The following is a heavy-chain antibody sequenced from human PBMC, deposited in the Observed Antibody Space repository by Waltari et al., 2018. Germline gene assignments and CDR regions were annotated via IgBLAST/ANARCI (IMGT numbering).Heavy chain of an antibody. CDR1: GYTFTGYY. CDR2: INPNRGGT. J-gene: IGHJ4*02. V-gene: IGHV1-2*02. D-gene: IGHD3-3*01. Sequence: QVQLVQSGAEVKKPGASVKVSCKASGYTFTGYYMHWVRQAPGQGLEWMGWINPNRGGTNYALKFQGRVTMTRDTSISTAYMELSRLRSDDTAVYYCAVIPYDFWSGYYHYWGQGTLVTVSS. CDR3: AVIPYDFWSGYYHY.